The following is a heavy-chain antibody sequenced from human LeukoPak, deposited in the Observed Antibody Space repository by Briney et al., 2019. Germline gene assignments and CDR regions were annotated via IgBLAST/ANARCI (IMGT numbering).Heavy chain of an antibody. CDR3: ARGGWGTAIDY. D-gene: IGHD1-7*01. V-gene: IGHV3-74*01. Sequence: GGPLRLSCAASGFTFSEYWMHWVRQAPGKGLVWVSHINNDGSGTTYVDSVRGRFTISRDNAKNTLDLQMNSLRAEDTAVYYCARGGWGTAIDYLGQGSLVTVSS. CDR2: INNDGSGT. J-gene: IGHJ4*02. CDR1: GFTFSEYW.